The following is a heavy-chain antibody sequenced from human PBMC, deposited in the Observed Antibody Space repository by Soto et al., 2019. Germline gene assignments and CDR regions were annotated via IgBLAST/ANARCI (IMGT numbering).Heavy chain of an antibody. CDR2: IIPIFGTA. J-gene: IGHJ4*02. CDR3: ARDGAHDRRIAAAGYYLDY. CDR1: GGTFSSYA. Sequence: QVPLVQSGAEVKKPGSSVKVSCKASGGTFSSYAITWVRQAPGQGLEWMGGIIPIFGTANYAQKFQGRVTITADESTSTAYMELSSLRSEDTAVYYCARDGAHDRRIAAAGYYLDYWGQGTLVTVSS. D-gene: IGHD6-13*01. V-gene: IGHV1-69*01.